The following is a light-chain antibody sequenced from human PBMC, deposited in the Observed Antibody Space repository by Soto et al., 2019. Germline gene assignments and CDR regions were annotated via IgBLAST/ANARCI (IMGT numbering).Light chain of an antibody. V-gene: IGLV1-44*01. CDR1: SSNIGSNT. J-gene: IGLJ2*01. CDR2: SDN. Sequence: QSVLTQPPSASGTPGQRVTISCSGSSSNIGSNTVNWYQQLPGTAPKLLIYSDNQRPSGVPDRFSGSKSGTSVSLAISGLQSEDEADYYCAAGDDSLNGVVFGGGTQLNVL. CDR3: AAGDDSLNGVV.